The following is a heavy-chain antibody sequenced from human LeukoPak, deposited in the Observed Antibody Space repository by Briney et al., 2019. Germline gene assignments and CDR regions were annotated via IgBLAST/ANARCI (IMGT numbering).Heavy chain of an antibody. D-gene: IGHD5-12*01. V-gene: IGHV1-69*04. Sequence: ASVKVSCKASGGTFSSYAISWVRQAPGQGLEWMGRIIPILGIANYAQKFQGRVTITADKSTSTAYMELSSLRSEDTAVYYCARGRDGYNSRGTTWGQGTLVTVSS. J-gene: IGHJ5*02. CDR3: ARGRDGYNSRGTT. CDR1: GGTFSSYA. CDR2: IIPILGIA.